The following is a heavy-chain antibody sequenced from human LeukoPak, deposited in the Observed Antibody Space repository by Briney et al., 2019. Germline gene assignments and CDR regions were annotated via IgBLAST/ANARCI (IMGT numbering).Heavy chain of an antibody. Sequence: GRSLRLSCATSGFTFSTYGMHWVSQAPGKGLEWVADISSDGSNKYYADSVKTGFTISRDNSENTLHLQMNSLRAEDTAVYYCVRPIDYGDNYYFYSWGQGTLVTVSS. CDR3: VRPIDYGDNYYFYS. CDR1: GFTFSTYG. J-gene: IGHJ4*02. D-gene: IGHD4-23*01. CDR2: ISSDGSNK. V-gene: IGHV3-30*06.